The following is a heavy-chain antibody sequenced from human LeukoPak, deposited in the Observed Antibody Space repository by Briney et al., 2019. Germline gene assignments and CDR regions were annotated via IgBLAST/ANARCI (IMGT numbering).Heavy chain of an antibody. CDR1: GFIFSNFW. CDR3: ARVVGIADY. CDR2: IKGDGSQI. V-gene: IGHV3-7*04. D-gene: IGHD2-21*01. J-gene: IGHJ4*02. Sequence: GGSLRLSCAASGFIFSNFWMSWVRQAPGKGLEWVAHIKGDGSQIYYVDSTNGRFTISRDNAKNSLDLQMNSLRVEDTAVYYCARVVGIADYWGQGTLVTVSA.